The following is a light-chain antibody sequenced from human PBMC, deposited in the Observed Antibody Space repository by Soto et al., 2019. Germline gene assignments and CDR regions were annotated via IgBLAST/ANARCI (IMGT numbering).Light chain of an antibody. V-gene: IGLV1-40*01. CDR1: SSNIGAGYD. J-gene: IGLJ2*01. Sequence: QSVLTQPPSVSGAPGLRVTISCTGSSSNIGAGYDVHWYQQLPGTAPKLLIYGNSNRPSGVPDRFSGSKSGTSASLAITGLQAEDEADYYCQSYDSSLSGQGVFGGGTQLTVL. CDR3: QSYDSSLSGQGV. CDR2: GNS.